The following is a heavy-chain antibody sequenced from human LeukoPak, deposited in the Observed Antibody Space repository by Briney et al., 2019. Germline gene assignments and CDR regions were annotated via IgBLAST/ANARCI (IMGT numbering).Heavy chain of an antibody. D-gene: IGHD1-26*01. CDR1: GGSISSSSYY. V-gene: IGHV4-39*01. Sequence: PSETLSLTCTVSGGSISSSSYYWGWIRQPPGKGLEWIGSIYYSGSTYYNPSLKSRVTISVDTSKSQFSLKLSAVTATDTAVYYCARNIVGGVDFDYWGQGTLVTVSS. CDR2: IYYSGST. CDR3: ARNIVGGVDFDY. J-gene: IGHJ4*02.